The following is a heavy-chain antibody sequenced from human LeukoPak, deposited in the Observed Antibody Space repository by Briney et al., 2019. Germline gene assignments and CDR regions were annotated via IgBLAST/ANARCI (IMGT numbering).Heavy chain of an antibody. D-gene: IGHD5-24*01. Sequence: SETLSLTCAVYGGSFSGYYWSWIRQPPGKGLGWIGEINHSGSTNYNPSLKSRVTISVDTSKNQFSLKLSSVTAADTAVHYCARGPGWDGYNYGWFDPWGQGTLVTVSS. J-gene: IGHJ5*02. CDR3: ARGPGWDGYNYGWFDP. V-gene: IGHV4-34*01. CDR2: INHSGST. CDR1: GGSFSGYY.